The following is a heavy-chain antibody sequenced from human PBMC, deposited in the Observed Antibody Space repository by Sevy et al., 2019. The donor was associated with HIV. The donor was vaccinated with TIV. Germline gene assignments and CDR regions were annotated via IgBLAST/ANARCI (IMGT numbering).Heavy chain of an antibody. CDR2: IYNTGST. CDR3: AKHGRDFWSRFYTGIDY. CDR1: DDSLTSDY. D-gene: IGHD3-3*01. V-gene: IGHV4-59*08. J-gene: IGHJ4*02. Sequence: SETLSLTCIVSDDSLTSDYWSWIRQPPGKGLEWIAYIYNTGSTNYNPSLKSRVSISVDTSKNQLSLRLSSVTAADTAVYYCAKHGRDFWSRFYTGIDYWGQRTQVTVSS.